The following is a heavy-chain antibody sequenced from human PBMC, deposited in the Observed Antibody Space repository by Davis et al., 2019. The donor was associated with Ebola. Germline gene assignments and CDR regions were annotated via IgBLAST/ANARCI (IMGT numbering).Heavy chain of an antibody. J-gene: IGHJ4*02. D-gene: IGHD3-10*01. Sequence: SPNLSCPSSGFPFRTYSLNWLRQPPGKGLECLSSITRGSTFLYSADSVKGRFTISRDDAKNSLYLQMNSLIAGDTAVYYCVGSRGYWGQGTLVTVSS. CDR2: ITRGSTFL. V-gene: IGHV3-21*01. CDR3: VGSRGY. CDR1: GFPFRTYS.